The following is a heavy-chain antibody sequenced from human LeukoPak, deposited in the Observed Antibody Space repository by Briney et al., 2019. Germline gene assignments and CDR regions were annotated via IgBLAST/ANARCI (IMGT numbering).Heavy chain of an antibody. CDR1: GFTFGDYA. Sequence: GSLRLSCTASGFTFGDYAMSWFRQAPGKGLEWVGFIRSRAYGGTTEYAASVKGRFTISRDDSKSIAYLQMNSLKTEDTAVYYCTLHYGKEYYFDYWGQGTLVTVSS. D-gene: IGHD4-17*01. CDR2: IRSRAYGGTT. J-gene: IGHJ4*02. V-gene: IGHV3-49*03. CDR3: TLHYGKEYYFDY.